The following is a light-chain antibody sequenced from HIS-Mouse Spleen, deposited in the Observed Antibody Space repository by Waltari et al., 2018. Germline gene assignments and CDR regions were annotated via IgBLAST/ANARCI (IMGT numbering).Light chain of an antibody. CDR1: SSDVGGYNY. J-gene: IGLJ2*01. Sequence: QSALTQPASVSGSPGQSITISCTGTSSDVGGYNYFSWYQQHPGKAPKLMIYEVSNRPSGVSNRFSGSKSGNTASLTISGLQAEDEADYYCCSYAGSYTLVFGGGTKLTVL. CDR3: CSYAGSYTLV. V-gene: IGLV2-14*01. CDR2: EVS.